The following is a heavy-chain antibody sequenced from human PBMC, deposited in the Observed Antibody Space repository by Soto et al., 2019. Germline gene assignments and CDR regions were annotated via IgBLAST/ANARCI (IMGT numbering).Heavy chain of an antibody. CDR3: GPVALDS. J-gene: IGHJ4*02. V-gene: IGHV3-33*01. CDR2: IGYDGSNK. Sequence: QVQLVESGGGVAQPGRSLRVSCAASGFMSSSHGMPWIRQAPGKGLEWVEVIGYDGSNKYYADSVKGRFTISRDNSRNTLYPQMNSLCVYDTAVYCWGPVALDSGGQGTVVTVSS. CDR1: GFMSSSHG.